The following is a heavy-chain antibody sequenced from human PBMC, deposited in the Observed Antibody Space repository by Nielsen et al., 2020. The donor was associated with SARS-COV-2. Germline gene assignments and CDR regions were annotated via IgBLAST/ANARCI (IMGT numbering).Heavy chain of an antibody. CDR3: ARDLSTRGGMDV. V-gene: IGHV3-7*03. Sequence: GESLKISCAASGFTFSSYWMSWVRQAPGKGLEWVANIKQDGSEKYYVDPVKGRFTISRHNSKNTLYLQMNSLRAEDTAVYYCARDLSTRGGMDVWGQRTTVTVSS. D-gene: IGHD3-10*01. J-gene: IGHJ6*02. CDR1: GFTFSSYW. CDR2: IKQDGSEK.